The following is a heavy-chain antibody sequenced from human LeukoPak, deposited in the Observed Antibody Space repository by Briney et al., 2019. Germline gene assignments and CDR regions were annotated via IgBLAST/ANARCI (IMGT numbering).Heavy chain of an antibody. Sequence: SQTLSLTCTVSGGSISSGSYYWSWIRQPAGKGLEWIGRIYTSGSTNYNPSLKSRVTISRDTSNNQFSLKMNSVTAADTAVYFCARGAWFGELAIDRWGQGTLVTVSS. D-gene: IGHD3-10*01. CDR2: IYTSGST. CDR1: GGSISSGSYY. CDR3: ARGAWFGELAIDR. V-gene: IGHV4-61*02. J-gene: IGHJ5*02.